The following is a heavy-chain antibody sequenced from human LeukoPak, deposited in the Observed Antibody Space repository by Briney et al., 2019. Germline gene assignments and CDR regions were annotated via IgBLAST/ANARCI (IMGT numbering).Heavy chain of an antibody. Sequence: SETLSLTCSVSGGSTSTSTSYWGWIRQPPGKGLEWIGSIHYSGSTYKNPSLKSRVTISMDTSKSQFSLKVTSLTAADSAVYYCARESSSSRYFMDVWGRRTTVTVSS. V-gene: IGHV4-39*07. CDR3: ARESSSSRYFMDV. J-gene: IGHJ6*03. CDR2: IHYSGST. D-gene: IGHD6-6*01. CDR1: GGSTSTSTSY.